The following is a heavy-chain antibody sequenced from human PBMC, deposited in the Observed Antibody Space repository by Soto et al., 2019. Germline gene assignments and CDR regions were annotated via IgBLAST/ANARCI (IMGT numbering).Heavy chain of an antibody. Sequence: GESLKISCKGSGYSFTSYWIGWVRQMPGKGLEWMGIIYPGDSDTRYSPSFQGQVTISADKSISTAYLQWSSLKASDTAMYYCARVFIAVAGMRYNWFDPWGQGTLVTVSS. V-gene: IGHV5-51*01. CDR1: GYSFTSYW. J-gene: IGHJ5*02. D-gene: IGHD6-19*01. CDR2: IYPGDSDT. CDR3: ARVFIAVAGMRYNWFDP.